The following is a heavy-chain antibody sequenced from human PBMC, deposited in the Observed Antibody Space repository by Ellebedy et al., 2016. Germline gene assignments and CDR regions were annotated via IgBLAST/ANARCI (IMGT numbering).Heavy chain of an antibody. D-gene: IGHD1-1*01. J-gene: IGHJ4*02. CDR2: ISNDGINK. V-gene: IGHV3-30*03. Sequence: GESLKISXAASGFTFRSYGMDWVRQAPGKGLEWVAFISNDGINKYYADSVKGRFTISRDDSKSTLYVQMNSLRAEDTAVYYCARFTRRYPSDYWGQGTLVTVSS. CDR1: GFTFRSYG. CDR3: ARFTRRYPSDY.